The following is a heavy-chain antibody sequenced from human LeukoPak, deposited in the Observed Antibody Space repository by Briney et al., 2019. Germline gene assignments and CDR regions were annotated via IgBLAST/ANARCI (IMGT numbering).Heavy chain of an antibody. Sequence: SQTLSLTCTVSGGSISSGSYYWSWIRQPAGKGLEWIGRIYTSGSTNYNPSLKSRVTISVDTSKNQFSLKLSSVTAADTAVYYCARHYDFWSGYYPFDYWGQGTLVTVSS. D-gene: IGHD3-3*01. CDR3: ARHYDFWSGYYPFDY. CDR1: GGSISSGSYY. J-gene: IGHJ4*02. CDR2: IYTSGST. V-gene: IGHV4-61*02.